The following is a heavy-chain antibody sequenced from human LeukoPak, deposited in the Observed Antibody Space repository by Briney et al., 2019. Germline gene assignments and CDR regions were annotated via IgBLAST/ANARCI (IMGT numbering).Heavy chain of an antibody. J-gene: IGHJ4*02. CDR1: GGSISSGDYY. V-gene: IGHV4-30-4*01. CDR2: IYYSGST. D-gene: IGHD3-22*01. CDR3: ARDQSPTRSGYMR. Sequence: PSQTLSLTCTVSGGSISSGDYYWSWIRQPPGKGLEWIGYIYYSGSTYYNPSLKSRVTISVDTSKNQFSLKLSSVTAADTAVYYCARDQSPTRSGYMRWGQGTLVTVPS.